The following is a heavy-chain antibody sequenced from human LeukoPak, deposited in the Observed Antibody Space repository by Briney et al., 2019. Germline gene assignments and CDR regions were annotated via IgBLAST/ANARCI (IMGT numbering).Heavy chain of an antibody. Sequence: GGSLRLSCAASGFTFSSYWMSWVRQAPEKGLEWVANIKQDGSEKYYVDSVKGRFTISRDNAKNSLYLQMNSLRAEDTAVYYCAELGITMIGGVWGKGTTVTISS. CDR2: IKQDGSEK. J-gene: IGHJ6*04. CDR1: GFTFSSYW. D-gene: IGHD3-10*02. CDR3: AELGITMIGGV. V-gene: IGHV3-7*01.